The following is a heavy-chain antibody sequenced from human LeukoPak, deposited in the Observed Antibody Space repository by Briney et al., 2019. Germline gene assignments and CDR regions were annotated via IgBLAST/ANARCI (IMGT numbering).Heavy chain of an antibody. J-gene: IGHJ4*02. Sequence: PGGSLRLSCAASGFTFSRYWMNWVRHAPGKGLVWVSRIASDASSTTYADSVKGRFSISRDNAKNTLYLQMNSLRVEDTAVYYCARGRPHGNDYWGQGTLVTVSS. CDR2: IASDASST. CDR1: GFTFSRYW. D-gene: IGHD4-23*01. CDR3: ARGRPHGNDY. V-gene: IGHV3-74*01.